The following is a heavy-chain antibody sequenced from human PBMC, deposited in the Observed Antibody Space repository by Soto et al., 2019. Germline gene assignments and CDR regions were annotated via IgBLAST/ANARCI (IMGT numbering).Heavy chain of an antibody. CDR3: EHRTDYDASIFRAFDF. D-gene: IGHD4-17*01. CDR2: IFWDDEK. CDR1: GFSLDTFGVG. J-gene: IGHJ4*02. V-gene: IGHV2-5*02. Sequence: QITLKESGPTLVKPTQTLTLTCTFSGFSLDTFGVGVGWIRQPPGKAPEWLALIFWDDEKRYSPSLMSRLTSTKPTSTNRAVLTMTKMGPVDTAPYYCEHRTDYDASIFRAFDFWGQGTLVTVSS.